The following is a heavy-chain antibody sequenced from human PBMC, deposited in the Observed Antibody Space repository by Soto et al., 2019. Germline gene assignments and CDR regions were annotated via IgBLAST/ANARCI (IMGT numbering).Heavy chain of an antibody. J-gene: IGHJ4*02. V-gene: IGHV1-18*01. D-gene: IGHD1-1*01. CDR2: ISAHNGNT. Sequence: QVHLVQSGAEVKKPGASVKVSCKGSGYTFTSYGITWVRQAPGEGLEWMGWISAHNGNTDYAQRLQGRVTVTRDTSTSTAYMELRSLRSDDTAVYYCARGRYGDYWGQGALVTVSS. CDR1: GYTFTSYG. CDR3: ARGRYGDY.